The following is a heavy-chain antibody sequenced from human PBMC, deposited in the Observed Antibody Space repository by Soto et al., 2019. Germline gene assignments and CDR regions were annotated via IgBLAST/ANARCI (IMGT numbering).Heavy chain of an antibody. CDR3: AKDSEIPGLSAAGACLDS. J-gene: IGHJ4*02. CDR2: IDASGSRT. Sequence: GSLRLSCAASGFTFASYAMAWVRQAPGKGVEWVSGIDASGSRTYYADSVKGRFTISRDNSRNTLFLEMDNLRGEDTAIYYRAKDSEIPGLSAAGACLDSWGQGTLVTVSS. V-gene: IGHV3-23*01. CDR1: GFTFASYA. D-gene: IGHD6-13*01.